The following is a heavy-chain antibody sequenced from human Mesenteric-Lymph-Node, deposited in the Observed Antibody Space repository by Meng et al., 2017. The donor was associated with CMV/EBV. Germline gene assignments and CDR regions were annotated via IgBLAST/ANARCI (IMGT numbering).Heavy chain of an antibody. V-gene: IGHV1-69*02. D-gene: IGHD6-13*01. Sequence: QVQLVQSGPEVKKPGSSVTVSCKASGGTFSSYTISWVRQAPGQGLEWMGRIIPILGIANYAQKFQGRVTITADKSTSTAYMELSSLRSEGTAVYYCAGGIAAAGSRWFDPWGQGTLVTVSS. CDR2: IIPILGIA. CDR1: GGTFSSYT. CDR3: AGGIAAAGSRWFDP. J-gene: IGHJ5*02.